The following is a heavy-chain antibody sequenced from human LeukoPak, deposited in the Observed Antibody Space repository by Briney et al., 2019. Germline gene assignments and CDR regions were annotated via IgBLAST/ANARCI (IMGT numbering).Heavy chain of an antibody. CDR1: GFTFSNAW. Sequence: GGSLRLSRAASGFTFSNAWMSWVRQAPGKGLEWVGRIKSKTDGGTTDYAAPVKGRFTISRDDSKNTLYLQMNSLKTEDTAVYYCTTDHLYDFWSGHYYFDYWGQGTLVTVSS. CDR3: TTDHLYDFWSGHYYFDY. D-gene: IGHD3-3*01. V-gene: IGHV3-15*01. CDR2: IKSKTDGGTT. J-gene: IGHJ4*02.